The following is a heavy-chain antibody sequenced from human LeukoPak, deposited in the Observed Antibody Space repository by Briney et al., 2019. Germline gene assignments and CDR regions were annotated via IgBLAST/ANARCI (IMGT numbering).Heavy chain of an antibody. D-gene: IGHD3-9*01. CDR3: ARDFDWESGH. CDR2: ISGDEITA. V-gene: IGHV3-74*01. CDR1: GFTFSSFW. J-gene: IGHJ4*02. Sequence: PGGSLRLSCAASGFTFSSFWIPWVRHAPGEGLVWVSRISGDEITANYADSVKGRFTVSRDNAKSTLYLQMNSLSAEDTAVYYCARDFDWESGHWGQGTLVTVSS.